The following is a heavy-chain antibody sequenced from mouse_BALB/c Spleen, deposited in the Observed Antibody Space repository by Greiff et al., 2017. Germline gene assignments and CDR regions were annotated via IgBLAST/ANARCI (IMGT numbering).Heavy chain of an antibody. Sequence: ESGPGLVKPSQSLSLTCSVTGYSITRGYYWNWIRQFPGNKLEWMGYISYDGSNNYNPSLKNRISITRDTSKNQFFLKLNSVTTEDTATYYCARGLRRGFAYWGQGTLVTVSA. D-gene: IGHD2-4*01. CDR3: ARGLRRGFAY. CDR2: ISYDGSN. J-gene: IGHJ3*01. CDR1: GYSITRGYY. V-gene: IGHV3-6*02.